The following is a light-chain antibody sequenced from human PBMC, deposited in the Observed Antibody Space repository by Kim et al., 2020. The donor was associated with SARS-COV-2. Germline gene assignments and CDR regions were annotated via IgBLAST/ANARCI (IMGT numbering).Light chain of an antibody. CDR3: QQRNNWLT. J-gene: IGKJ4*01. V-gene: IGKV3-11*01. CDR2: DAS. CDR1: QRVNTF. Sequence: LSLSPGERATHSCRASQRVNTFVAWYRQKPGQAPRLLIFDASNRATGIPARFSGSVSGTDFTLTISSLEPEDFAVYYCQQRNNWLTFGGGTKLEI.